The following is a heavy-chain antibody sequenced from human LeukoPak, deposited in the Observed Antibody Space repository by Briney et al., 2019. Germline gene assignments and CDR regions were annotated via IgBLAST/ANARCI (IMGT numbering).Heavy chain of an antibody. CDR2: ISGSGGST. CDR1: GFTFNNYA. J-gene: IGHJ6*02. Sequence: GGSLRLSCAASGFTFNNYAMNGVRQAPGKGLEWVSGISGSGGSTDCADSVKGRFTISRDNSRNTLYLQMNSLRGEDTAVYYCAKGDVVVVGASYGMDVWGQGTTVTVSS. CDR3: AKGDVVVVGASYGMDV. D-gene: IGHD2-15*01. V-gene: IGHV3-23*01.